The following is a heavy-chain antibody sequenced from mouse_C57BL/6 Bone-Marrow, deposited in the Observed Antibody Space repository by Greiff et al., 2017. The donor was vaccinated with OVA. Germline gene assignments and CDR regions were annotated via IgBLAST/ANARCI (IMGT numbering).Heavy chain of an antibody. CDR1: GFTFSSYG. CDR2: ISSGGGCT. V-gene: IGHV5-6*02. D-gene: IGHD2-3*01. CDR3: AIRDDDAMPSLAY. J-gene: IGHJ3*01. Sequence: EVKLQESGGDLVKPGGSLKLSCAASGFTFSSYGMSWVRQTPDTRLEWVATISSGGGCTYYQDSVKGRFTLSRDNATNTLYLQMSSLKSEDTAMYYCAIRDDDAMPSLAYWGQGTRVTVSA.